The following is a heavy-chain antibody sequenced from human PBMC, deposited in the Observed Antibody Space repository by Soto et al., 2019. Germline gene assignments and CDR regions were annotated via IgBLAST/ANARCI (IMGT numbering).Heavy chain of an antibody. CDR3: ASQAYYYGSGSFQFDN. D-gene: IGHD3-10*01. CDR1: VYSFTSYW. J-gene: IGHJ1*01. CDR2: IDPSDSYT. V-gene: IGHV5-10-1*01. Sequence: GESLQISCEGSVYSFTSYWISWVRQMPGKGLEWMGRIDPSDSYTNYSPSFQGHVTISADKSISTAYLQWSSLKASDTAMYYCASQAYYYGSGSFQFDNWGHGNLVTVPQ.